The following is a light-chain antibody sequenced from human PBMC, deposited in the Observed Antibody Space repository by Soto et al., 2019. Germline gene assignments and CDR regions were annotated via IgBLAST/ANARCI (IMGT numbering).Light chain of an antibody. J-gene: IGKJ5*01. CDR2: TAS. Sequence: DIQLTQSPSFLSASVGDRVTITCRASQGISSYLAWYQQKPGKAPKLLIYTASTLQSGVPSRLSGNGSGKEINLIIRSLQPEDFDTYYCQQLICHPSFGQGTRLEIE. V-gene: IGKV1-9*01. CDR1: QGISSY. CDR3: QQLICHPS.